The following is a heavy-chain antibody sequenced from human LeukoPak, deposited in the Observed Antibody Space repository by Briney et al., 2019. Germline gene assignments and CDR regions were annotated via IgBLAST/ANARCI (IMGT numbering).Heavy chain of an antibody. D-gene: IGHD6-6*01. CDR2: IYYTGST. CDR3: ARAEEEYSSAWNPLSYFDS. V-gene: IGHV4-39*01. J-gene: IGHJ4*02. CDR1: DGSISSGTYY. Sequence: PSETLSLTCTVSDGSISSGTYYWGWIRQPPGKGLEWIGSIYYTGSTYYNPSLKSRVTISVGTSKNQFSLRLSSVTAADTAVYYCARAEEEYSSAWNPLSYFDSWGQGTLVTVS.